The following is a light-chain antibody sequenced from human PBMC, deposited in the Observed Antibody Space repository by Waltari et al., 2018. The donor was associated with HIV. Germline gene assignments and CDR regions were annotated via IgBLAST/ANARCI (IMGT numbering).Light chain of an antibody. CDR2: DVT. CDR3: FSYGGSLHV. CDR1: SSGVTYNNP. J-gene: IGLJ1*01. Sequence: QSALTQPRSVSGSPGQSVTISCSGASSGVTYNNPVSWYQHHPGKAPKLIFYDVTKGPSGVPDRFSGSKSGNTASLTISGLQAEDEADYYCFSYGGSLHVFGTGTEVTVL. V-gene: IGLV2-11*01.